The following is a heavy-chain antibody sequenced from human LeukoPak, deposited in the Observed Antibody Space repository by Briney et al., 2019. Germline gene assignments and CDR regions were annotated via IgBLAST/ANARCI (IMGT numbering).Heavy chain of an antibody. D-gene: IGHD3-16*01. J-gene: IGHJ4*02. CDR1: GGSTSSGGYS. CDR2: IYYSGST. CDR3: ARAGGFGGVYY. Sequence: PSETLSLTCAVSGGSTSSGGYSWSWIRQPPGKGLEWIGYIYYSGSTYYNPSLKSRVTISVDTSKNQFSLKLSSVTAADTAVYYCARAGGFGGVYYWGQGTLVTVSS. V-gene: IGHV4-30-4*07.